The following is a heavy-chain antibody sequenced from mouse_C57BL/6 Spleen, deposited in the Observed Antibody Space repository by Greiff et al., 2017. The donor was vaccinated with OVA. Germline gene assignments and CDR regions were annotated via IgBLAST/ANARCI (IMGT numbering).Heavy chain of an antibody. D-gene: IGHD1-1*01. CDR2: FHPYNDDT. V-gene: IGHV1-47*01. CDR1: GYTFTTYP. Sequence: VQGVESGAELVKPGASVKMSCKASGYTFTTYPIEWMKQNHGKSLEWIGNFHPYNDDTKYNEKFKGKATLTVEKSSSTVYLELSRLTSDDSAVYYCARGGLLRDYAMDYWGQGTSVTVSS. CDR3: ARGGLLRDYAMDY. J-gene: IGHJ4*01.